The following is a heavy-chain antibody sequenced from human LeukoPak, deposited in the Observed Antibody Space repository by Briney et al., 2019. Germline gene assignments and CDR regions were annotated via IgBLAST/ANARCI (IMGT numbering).Heavy chain of an antibody. J-gene: IGHJ6*02. V-gene: IGHV3-7*01. D-gene: IGHD1-7*01. CDR1: GFTFSAYW. CDR3: ARGPYNWNYAHYYYGMDV. CDR2: IKRDGDEK. Sequence: PGRSLRLSCAASGFTFSAYWMGWVRLTPGKGLEWVANIKRDGDEKYSVDSVKGRFTIFRDNAKNSLYLQMNSLKAEDTAVYYCARGPYNWNYAHYYYGMDVWGQGTTVTVSS.